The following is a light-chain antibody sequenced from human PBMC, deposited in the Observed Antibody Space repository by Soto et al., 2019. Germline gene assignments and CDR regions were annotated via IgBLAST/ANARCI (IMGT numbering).Light chain of an antibody. CDR3: QQSYSSPRT. CDR2: AAS. V-gene: IGKV1-39*01. CDR1: QSIRRS. Sequence: MTQTPLSLSVTPGQPASITCRASQSIRRSLNWYQQKPGKAPKLLIYAASSLQSGVPSRFSGSGYGTDFTLTITSLQSEDFAIYYCQQSYSSPRTFGQGTKVDIK. J-gene: IGKJ1*01.